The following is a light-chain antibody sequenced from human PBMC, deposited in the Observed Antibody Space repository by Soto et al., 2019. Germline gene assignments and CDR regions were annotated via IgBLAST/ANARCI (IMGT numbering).Light chain of an antibody. CDR3: CSSAGSSLYV. V-gene: IGLV2-23*01. Sequence: QSVLTQPASVSGSPGQSIAISCTGTSSDVGTYDLVSWYQQHPGKAPKLMIYEGNKRPSGVSNRFSGSKSANTASLTISGLQPEDEADYYCCSSAGSSLYVFGSGTKVTVL. CDR1: SSDVGTYDL. CDR2: EGN. J-gene: IGLJ1*01.